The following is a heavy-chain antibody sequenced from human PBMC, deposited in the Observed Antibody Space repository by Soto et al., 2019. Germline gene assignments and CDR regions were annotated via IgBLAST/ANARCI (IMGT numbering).Heavy chain of an antibody. CDR3: ARDRSGYDLADAFDI. Sequence: SETLSLTCTVSGGSISSYYWSWIRQPPGKGLEWIGYIYYSGSTNYNPSLKSRVTISVDTSKNQFSLKLSSVTAADTAVYYCARDRSGYDLADAFDIWGQGTMVTVSS. V-gene: IGHV4-59*01. J-gene: IGHJ3*02. D-gene: IGHD5-12*01. CDR2: IYYSGST. CDR1: GGSISSYY.